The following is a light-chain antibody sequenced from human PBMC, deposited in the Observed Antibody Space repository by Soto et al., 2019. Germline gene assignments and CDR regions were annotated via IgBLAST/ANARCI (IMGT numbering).Light chain of an antibody. V-gene: IGKV3-15*01. CDR2: GAV. CDR3: QQFGRWPLT. J-gene: IGKJ4*01. Sequence: EIVMTQSPATLSVSPGESATLSCRASQSVDRNLAWYQQKPGQSPSLLIYGAVIRATGIPARFSGAGSGTDLTLTISHLQSEDFGVYFCQQFGRWPLTFGGGTKVEI. CDR1: QSVDRN.